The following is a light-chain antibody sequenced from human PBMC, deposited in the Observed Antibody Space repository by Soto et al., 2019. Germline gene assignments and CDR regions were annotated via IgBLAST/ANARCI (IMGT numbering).Light chain of an antibody. CDR1: SSNIGSNY. V-gene: IGLV1-47*01. CDR3: AVRDDSLSGHGV. Sequence: QSVPTQPPSASGTPGQRVTISCSGSSSNIGSNYVSWYQHLPGAAPKLLIYRSDQRPSGVPDRFSGSKSGTSASLAISGLRSEDEADYFCAVRDDSLSGHGVFGGGTKVTVL. CDR2: RSD. J-gene: IGLJ3*02.